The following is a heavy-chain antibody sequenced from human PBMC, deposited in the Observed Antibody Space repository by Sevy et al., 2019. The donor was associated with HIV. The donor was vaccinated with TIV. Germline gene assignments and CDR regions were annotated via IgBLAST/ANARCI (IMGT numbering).Heavy chain of an antibody. D-gene: IGHD6-13*01. V-gene: IGHV4-59*01. CDR1: GGSINNYF. J-gene: IGHJ4*02. CDR3: ARESIAAIGDFDY. Sequence: SETLSLTCTVSGGSINNYFWSWIRQPPGKGLEWIGYIYYSGSTNYNPSLKSRVTISVDTSKTHFSLKLTSVTAADTAVYYCARESIAAIGDFDYWGQGTLVTVSS. CDR2: IYYSGST.